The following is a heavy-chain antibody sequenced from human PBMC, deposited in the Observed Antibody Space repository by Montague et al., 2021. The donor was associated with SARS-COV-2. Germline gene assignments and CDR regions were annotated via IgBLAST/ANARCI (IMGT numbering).Heavy chain of an antibody. D-gene: IGHD3-22*01. CDR1: GGSISGSNW. J-gene: IGHJ6*02. Sequence: SETLSLTCAVSGGSISGSNWWSWVRQPPGKGLEWIGEIYHSGSTNYNPSLKSRVTISVDKSKNQFSLKLSSVTAADTAVYYCAREPYYYDSSGYPYYYYYGMDDWGQGTTVTVSS. CDR2: IYHSGST. V-gene: IGHV4-4*02. CDR3: AREPYYYDSSGYPYYYYYGMDD.